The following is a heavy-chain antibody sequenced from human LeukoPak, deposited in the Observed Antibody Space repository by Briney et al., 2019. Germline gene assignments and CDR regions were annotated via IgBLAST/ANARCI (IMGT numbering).Heavy chain of an antibody. CDR2: INHSGST. Sequence: SETLSLTCAVYGGSFSGYYWSWIRQPPGKGLEWIGEINHSGSTNYNPSLKSRVTMSVDTSKNRFSLKLRSVTAADTALYYCARHASITIFGGGVDYWGQGPLVTVSS. D-gene: IGHD3-3*01. CDR1: GGSFSGYY. CDR3: ARHASITIFGGGVDY. J-gene: IGHJ4*02. V-gene: IGHV4-34*01.